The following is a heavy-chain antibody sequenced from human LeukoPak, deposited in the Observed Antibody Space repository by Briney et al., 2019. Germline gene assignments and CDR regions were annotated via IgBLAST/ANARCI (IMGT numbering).Heavy chain of an antibody. V-gene: IGHV3-23*01. D-gene: IGHD1-26*01. Sequence: PGGSLRLSCEASGLTFSGYAVSWVRQAPGKGLEWVSAISGSGGSTYYADSVKGRFTISRDNSKNTLYLQMNSLRPEDTAVYYCAKESGISEFDYWGQGTLVTVSS. J-gene: IGHJ4*02. CDR3: AKESGISEFDY. CDR1: GLTFSGYA. CDR2: ISGSGGST.